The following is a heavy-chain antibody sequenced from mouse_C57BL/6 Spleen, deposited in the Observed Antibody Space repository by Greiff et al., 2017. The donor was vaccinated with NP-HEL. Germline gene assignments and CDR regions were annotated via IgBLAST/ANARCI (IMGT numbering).Heavy chain of an antibody. CDR1: GYAFSSYW. V-gene: IGHV1-80*01. D-gene: IGHD2-4*01. Sequence: QVQLQQSGAELVKPGASVKISCKASGYAFSSYWMNWVKQRPGKGLEWIGQIYPGDGDTNYNGKFKGKATLTADKSSSTAYMQLSSLTSEDSAVYVCGRQGYDYFYAMDYWGQGTSVTVSS. CDR3: GRQGYDYFYAMDY. J-gene: IGHJ4*01. CDR2: IYPGDGDT.